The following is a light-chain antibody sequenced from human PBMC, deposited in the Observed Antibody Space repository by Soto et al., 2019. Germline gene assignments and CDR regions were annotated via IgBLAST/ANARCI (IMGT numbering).Light chain of an antibody. CDR3: TSYAGSNKLGV. V-gene: IGLV2-8*01. CDR2: EVN. J-gene: IGLJ1*01. CDR1: SNDVGGYNY. Sequence: QSALTQPPSASGSPGQSVTISCTGTSNDVGGYNYVSWYQQHPGKAPKLMIYEVNKRPSGVPDRFSGSKSGNTASLTVSGLQAEDEADYYCTSYAGSNKLGVFGTGTKLTGL.